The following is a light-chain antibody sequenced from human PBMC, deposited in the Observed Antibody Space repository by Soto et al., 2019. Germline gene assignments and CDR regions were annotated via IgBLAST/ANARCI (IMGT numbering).Light chain of an antibody. CDR1: SSNIGRNC. CDR2: SNY. J-gene: IGLJ1*01. CDR3: AAWDDSLSGFYV. V-gene: IGLV1-47*02. Sequence: QSVLTQPPSASGTPGQRVTISCSGSSSNIGRNCVYWYQQLPGTAPKLLIYSNYQRPSGVPDRFSGSKSGTSASLAISGLRSEDEADYYCAAWDDSLSGFYVFGSGTKVTVL.